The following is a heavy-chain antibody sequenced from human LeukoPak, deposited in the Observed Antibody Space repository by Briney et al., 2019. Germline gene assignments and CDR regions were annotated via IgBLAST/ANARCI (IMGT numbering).Heavy chain of an antibody. CDR1: GYTFTSYY. CDR3: ATLDYYDSSGYHAFDI. Sequence: ASVKVSCKASGYTFTSYYMHWVRQAPGQGLEWMGIINPSGGSTSYAQKFQGRVTMTRDTSTSTVYMELSSLRSEDTAVYYCATLDYYDSSGYHAFDIWGQGTMVTVSS. V-gene: IGHV1-46*01. CDR2: INPSGGST. J-gene: IGHJ3*02. D-gene: IGHD3-22*01.